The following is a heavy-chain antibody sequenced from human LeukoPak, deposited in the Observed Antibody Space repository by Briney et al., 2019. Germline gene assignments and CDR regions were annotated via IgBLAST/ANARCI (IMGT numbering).Heavy chain of an antibody. CDR1: GFTFSSYA. Sequence: GGSLRLSCAASGFTFSSYAMSWVRQAPGRGLECISGFSGSGGSTYYADSVKGRFTISRDNSKNTLYLQMNSLRAEDTAVYYCARVTGSGSRQSYYYYYYMDVWGKGTTVTVSS. V-gene: IGHV3-23*01. CDR2: FSGSGGST. D-gene: IGHD3-10*01. CDR3: ARVTGSGSRQSYYYYYYMDV. J-gene: IGHJ6*03.